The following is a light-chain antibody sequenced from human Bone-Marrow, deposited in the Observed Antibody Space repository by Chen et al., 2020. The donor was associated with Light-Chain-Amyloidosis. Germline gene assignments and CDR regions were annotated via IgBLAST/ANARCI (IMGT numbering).Light chain of an antibody. CDR2: DAS. Sequence: EIVLTQSPATLSLSPGERATLSCRASQSVNSFLGWYQQKPGQAPRLLIYDASNRATGIPARFSGSGSGTDFTLTISSLEPDDCAVYYCQQRRSWPLTFGGGTKVEI. CDR1: QSVNSF. J-gene: IGKJ4*01. V-gene: IGKV3-11*01. CDR3: QQRRSWPLT.